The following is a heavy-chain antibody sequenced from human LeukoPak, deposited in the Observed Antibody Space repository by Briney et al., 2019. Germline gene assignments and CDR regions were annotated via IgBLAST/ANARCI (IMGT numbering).Heavy chain of an antibody. J-gene: IGHJ4*02. CDR1: GGTFSGYA. CDR2: IIPIFGTA. V-gene: IGHV1-69*06. Sequence: SVKVSCKASGGTFSGYAISWVRQAPGQGLEWMGGIIPIFGTANYAQKFQGRVTITADKSTSTAYMELSSLRSEDTAVYYCARLSDILTGYYGYWGQGTPVTVSS. CDR3: ARLSDILTGYYGY. D-gene: IGHD3-9*01.